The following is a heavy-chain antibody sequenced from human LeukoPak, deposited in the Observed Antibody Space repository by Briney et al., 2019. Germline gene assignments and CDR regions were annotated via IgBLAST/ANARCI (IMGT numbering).Heavy chain of an antibody. CDR2: INPGDAST. J-gene: IGHJ4*02. CDR3: ARVHCSGGSCYGEVFDY. V-gene: IGHV1-46*01. Sequence: ASVKVSRKASGYIFTNYYLHWVRQAPGQGLEWVGIINPGDASTSYAQKFQGRVTMTRDTSTSTVNMDLSSLRSEDTAMYYCARVHCSGGSCYGEVFDYWGQGTLVTVSS. D-gene: IGHD2-15*01. CDR1: GYIFTNYY.